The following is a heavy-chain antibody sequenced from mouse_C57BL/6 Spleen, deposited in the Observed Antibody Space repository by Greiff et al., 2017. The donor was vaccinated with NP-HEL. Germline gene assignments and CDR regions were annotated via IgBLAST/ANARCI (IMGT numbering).Heavy chain of an antibody. Sequence: EVHLVESGGGLVKPGGSLKLSCAASGFTFSSYTMSWVRQTPEKRLEWVATISGGGGNTYYPDSVKGRFTISRDNAKNTLYLQMSSLRSEDTALYYCARRGFSSTYAMDYWGQGTSVTVSS. D-gene: IGHD1-1*01. CDR3: ARRGFSSTYAMDY. J-gene: IGHJ4*01. CDR1: GFTFSSYT. CDR2: ISGGGGNT. V-gene: IGHV5-9*01.